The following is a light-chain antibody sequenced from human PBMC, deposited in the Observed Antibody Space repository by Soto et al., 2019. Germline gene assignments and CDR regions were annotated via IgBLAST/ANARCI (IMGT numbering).Light chain of an antibody. J-gene: IGLJ2*01. CDR2: EVV. CDR1: KNDIGVYDF. V-gene: IGLV2-8*01. Sequence: QSALTQPPSASGSPGQSVTISCTGTKNDIGVYDFVSWYQHHPGKAPRLIIYEVVQRPSGVPDRFSGSKSGSTASLTISGLQTEDEADYYCCSYAGRSTWDVVFGGGTQLTVL. CDR3: CSYAGRSTWDVV.